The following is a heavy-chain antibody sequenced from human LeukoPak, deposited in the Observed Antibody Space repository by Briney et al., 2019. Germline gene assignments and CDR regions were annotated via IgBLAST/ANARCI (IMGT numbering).Heavy chain of an antibody. J-gene: IGHJ3*02. Sequence: GGSLRLSCATSGFTFSSYSMTWVRQAPGKGLDWVSSINSYSSDIYYADSVKGRSTISRDNAKNSLYLQMNSLRAEDTAVYYCARKRSPGAFDIWGQGTMVTVSS. CDR3: ARKRSPGAFDI. CDR2: INSYSSDI. V-gene: IGHV3-21*01. CDR1: GFTFSSYS.